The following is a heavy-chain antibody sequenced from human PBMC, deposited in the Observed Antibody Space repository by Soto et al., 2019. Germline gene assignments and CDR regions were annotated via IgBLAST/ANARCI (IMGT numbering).Heavy chain of an antibody. V-gene: IGHV2-5*02. CDR1: GFSLSIDGVG. D-gene: IGHD3-10*01. J-gene: IGHJ5*02. CDR2: LYWDETD. Sequence: SGPTLVNPTQTLTLTCTFSGFSLSIDGVGVGWVRQPPGKALEWLALLYWDETDRYSPSLKSRLTITKDTSKNQVVMTMSNMDPVDTATYYCVSGSLPNWFDPWGQGILVTVSS. CDR3: VSGSLPNWFDP.